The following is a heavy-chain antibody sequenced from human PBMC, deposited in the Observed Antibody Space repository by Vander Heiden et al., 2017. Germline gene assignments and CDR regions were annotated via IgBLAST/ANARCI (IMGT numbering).Heavy chain of an antibody. CDR1: GFAFDRHS. Sequence: EVQLVESGGGLVKPGESLRLSCAASGFAFDRHSMNWVRQAPGKGLEWVSSTTYSNSYRYYTDSVKGRFTISRDNAKNSLYLQMNSLRADDTAVYYCARVAYSGWWTREDRYYYYGMDVWGQGTTVTVSS. V-gene: IGHV3-21*01. CDR3: ARVAYSGWWTREDRYYYYGMDV. J-gene: IGHJ6*02. D-gene: IGHD6-19*01. CDR2: TTYSNSYR.